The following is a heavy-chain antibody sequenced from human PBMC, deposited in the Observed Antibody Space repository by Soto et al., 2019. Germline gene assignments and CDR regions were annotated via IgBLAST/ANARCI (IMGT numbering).Heavy chain of an antibody. Sequence: QLQLQESGPGLVKPSETLSLTCTVSGGSISSSSYYWGWIRQPPGKGLEWIGSIYYSGSTYYNPSLKSRVTISVDTSKNQFSLKLSSVTAADTAVYYCARLVPEWEMNRYYFDYWGQGTLVTVSS. D-gene: IGHD1-26*01. V-gene: IGHV4-39*01. CDR3: ARLVPEWEMNRYYFDY. CDR2: IYYSGST. J-gene: IGHJ4*02. CDR1: GGSISSSSYY.